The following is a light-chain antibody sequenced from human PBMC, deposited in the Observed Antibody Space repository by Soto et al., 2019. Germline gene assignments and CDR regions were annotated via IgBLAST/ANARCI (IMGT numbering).Light chain of an antibody. CDR3: QQYGSSSIT. V-gene: IGKV3-20*01. CDR1: QSVSSN. J-gene: IGKJ5*01. Sequence: EIVMTQSPATLSVSPGERATLSCRASQSVSSNLAWYHQKPGQAPRLLIYGASSRATGIPDRFSDIGSGTAGTITLSRLEPEDGAVYDCQQYGSSSITFGQGTR. CDR2: GAS.